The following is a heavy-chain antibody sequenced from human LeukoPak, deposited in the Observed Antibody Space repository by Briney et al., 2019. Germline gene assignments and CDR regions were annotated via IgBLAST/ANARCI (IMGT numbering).Heavy chain of an antibody. J-gene: IGHJ6*02. CDR1: GFTFSSYG. Sequence: QPGGSLRLSCAASGFTFSSYGMHWVRQAPGKGLEWVAVIWYDGSNKYYADSVKGRFTISRDNSKNTLYLQMNSLRAEDTAVYYCAKGSRYDYYYAMDVWGQGTTVTVSS. V-gene: IGHV3-33*06. CDR2: IWYDGSNK. CDR3: AKGSRYDYYYAMDV.